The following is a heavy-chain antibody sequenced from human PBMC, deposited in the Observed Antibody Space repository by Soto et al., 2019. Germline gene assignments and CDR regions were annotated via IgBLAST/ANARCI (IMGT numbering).Heavy chain of an antibody. CDR1: GFTFSSYA. CDR3: ARDSNTMIVVPYFDY. J-gene: IGHJ4*02. V-gene: IGHV3-30-3*01. Sequence: GGSLRLSCAASGFTFSSYAMHWVRQAPGKGLEWVAVISYDGSNKYYADSVKGRFTISRDNSKNTLYLQMNSLRAEDTAVYYCARDSNTMIVVPYFDYWGQGTLVTVSS. D-gene: IGHD3-22*01. CDR2: ISYDGSNK.